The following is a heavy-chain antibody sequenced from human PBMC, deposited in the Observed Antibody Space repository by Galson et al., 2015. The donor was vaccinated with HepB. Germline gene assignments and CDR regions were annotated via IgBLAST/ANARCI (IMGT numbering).Heavy chain of an antibody. J-gene: IGHJ4*02. CDR1: GFTFSNYW. CDR2: INTDGSIS. V-gene: IGHV3-74*01. CDR3: ARDVALAVAGPPSDF. D-gene: IGHD6-19*01. Sequence: SLRLSCAASGFTFSNYWMHWVRQAPGKGPEWVSRINTDGSISGHADSVKGRFTMSRDNARNTLYLQMNSLTPEDTAIYYCARDVALAVAGPPSDFWGQGTWVTVSS.